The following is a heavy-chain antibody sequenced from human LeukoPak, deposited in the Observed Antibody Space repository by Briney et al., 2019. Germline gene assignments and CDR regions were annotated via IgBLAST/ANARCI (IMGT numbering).Heavy chain of an antibody. Sequence: QAGGSLRLSCAASGFTFSTYWMSWVRQAPGKGLEWVANIKQDGSEKYYLDSVKGRFTISRDNAKNSLYLQMNSLRAEDTALYYCAKDTLYYYDSSGYLSYWGQGTLVTVSS. J-gene: IGHJ4*02. V-gene: IGHV3-7*03. D-gene: IGHD3-22*01. CDR3: AKDTLYYYDSSGYLSY. CDR2: IKQDGSEK. CDR1: GFTFSTYW.